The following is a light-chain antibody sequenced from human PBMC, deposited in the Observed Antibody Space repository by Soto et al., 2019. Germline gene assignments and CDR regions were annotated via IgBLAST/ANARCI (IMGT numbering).Light chain of an antibody. J-gene: IGKJ4*01. Sequence: EIVLTQCPATLSLSPGERATLSCRASQSVNIYLAWYQQKPGQAPRLLIYDASNRATGIPARFSGSGSGTDFTLTISSLEPEDIAVYYCQQRSNWRVTFGGGTKVDIK. V-gene: IGKV3-11*01. CDR2: DAS. CDR3: QQRSNWRVT. CDR1: QSVNIY.